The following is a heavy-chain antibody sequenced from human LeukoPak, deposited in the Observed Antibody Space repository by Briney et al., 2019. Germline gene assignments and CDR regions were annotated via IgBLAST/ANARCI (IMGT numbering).Heavy chain of an antibody. Sequence: GGSLRLSCAASGFTFSHYTMNWVRQAPGKGLEWVSYISRSSDSIYYADSVKGRFTISRDNSKNTLYLQMNSLRAEDTAVYYCARVLAMVRGVIDYWGQGTLVTVSS. CDR3: ARVLAMVRGVIDY. J-gene: IGHJ4*02. V-gene: IGHV3-48*01. CDR2: ISRSSDSI. D-gene: IGHD3-10*01. CDR1: GFTFSHYT.